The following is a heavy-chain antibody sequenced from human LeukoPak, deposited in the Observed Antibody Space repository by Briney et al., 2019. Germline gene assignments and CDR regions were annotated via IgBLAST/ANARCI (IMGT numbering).Heavy chain of an antibody. CDR1: GGSISGYY. CDR3: AKDEMSWVLDY. V-gene: IGHV4-59*01. J-gene: IGHJ4*02. CDR2: VYYTGST. D-gene: IGHD5-24*01. Sequence: SETLSLTCTVSGGSISGYYWSWIRQPPGKGLEWIGFVYYTGSTNYNPSLKSRVTISVDTSRNQFSLRLSSVTAADTAVYYCAKDEMSWVLDYWGQETLVTVSS.